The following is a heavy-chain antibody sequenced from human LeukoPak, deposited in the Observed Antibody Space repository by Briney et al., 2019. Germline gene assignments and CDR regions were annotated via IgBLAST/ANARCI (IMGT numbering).Heavy chain of an antibody. D-gene: IGHD3-3*01. CDR2: IKEDASEK. CDR1: GVSFSLSW. V-gene: IGHV3-7*01. Sequence: GGSLRLSCTASGVSFSLSWMTWVRQAPEKGLEWVANIKEDASEKGYVDSVKGRFTISRDNGKNSLYLQMNSLRGEDTAVYYCARLNWNYADYWGQGTLVTVSS. J-gene: IGHJ4*02. CDR3: ARLNWNYADY.